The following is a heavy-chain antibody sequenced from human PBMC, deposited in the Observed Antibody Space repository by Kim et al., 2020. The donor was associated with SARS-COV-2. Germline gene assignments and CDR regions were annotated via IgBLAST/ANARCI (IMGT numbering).Heavy chain of an antibody. CDR2: IYYSGST. J-gene: IGHJ4*02. D-gene: IGHD3-10*01. V-gene: IGHV4-59*13. CDR3: ARDSGSGSYHP. CDR1: GGSISSYY. Sequence: SETLSLTCTVSGGSISSYYWSWIRQPPGKGLEWIGYIYYSGSTNYNPSLKSRVTISVDTSKNQFSLKLSSVTAADTAVYYCARDSGSGSYHPWGQGTLVTVSS.